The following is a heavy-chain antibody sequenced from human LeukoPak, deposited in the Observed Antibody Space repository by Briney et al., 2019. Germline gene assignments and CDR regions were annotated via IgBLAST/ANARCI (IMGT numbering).Heavy chain of an antibody. Sequence: SQTLSLTCTVSGGSISSGGYYWSWIRQPPGKGLEWIGYIYHSGSTYYNPSLKSRVTISVDRSKNQFSLKLSSVTAADTAVYYCARTGYRGGDCYSPWYFDLWGRGTLVTVSS. CDR1: GGSISSGGYY. J-gene: IGHJ2*01. V-gene: IGHV4-30-2*01. D-gene: IGHD2-21*01. CDR3: ARTGYRGGDCYSPWYFDL. CDR2: IYHSGST.